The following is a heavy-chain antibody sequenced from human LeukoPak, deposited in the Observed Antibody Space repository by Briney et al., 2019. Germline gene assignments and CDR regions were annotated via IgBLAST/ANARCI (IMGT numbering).Heavy chain of an antibody. Sequence: SQTLSLTCTVSGDSTTRGGYYWSWVRQHPGKGLEWVGFIYHSGTTFYNPSLESRATISVDTSQSQFSLKLTSVTAADTAVYYCARAVDYRNYFDYWGQGALVTVSS. V-gene: IGHV4-31*03. J-gene: IGHJ4*02. CDR1: GDSTTRGGYY. CDR2: IYHSGTT. CDR3: ARAVDYRNYFDY. D-gene: IGHD4-11*01.